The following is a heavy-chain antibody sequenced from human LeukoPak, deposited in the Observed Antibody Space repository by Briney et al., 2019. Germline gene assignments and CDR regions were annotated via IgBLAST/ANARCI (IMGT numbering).Heavy chain of an antibody. V-gene: IGHV3-30-3*01. CDR2: ISYDGSNK. Sequence: GGSLRLSCAASGFTFSSYAMHWVRQAPGKGLGWVAVISYDGSNKYYADSVKGRFTISRDNSKNTLYLQMNSLRAEDTAVYYCARDQGWDIVTRDAFDIWGQGTMVTVSS. CDR3: ARDQGWDIVTRDAFDI. CDR1: GFTFSSYA. D-gene: IGHD2-15*01. J-gene: IGHJ3*02.